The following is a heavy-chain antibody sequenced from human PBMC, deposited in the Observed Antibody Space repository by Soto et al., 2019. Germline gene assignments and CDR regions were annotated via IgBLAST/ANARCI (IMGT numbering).Heavy chain of an antibody. CDR3: ARYTTMVRGVIVP. CDR2: IYYSGST. J-gene: IGHJ5*02. D-gene: IGHD3-10*01. Sequence: QVQLQESGPGLVKPSQTLSLTCTVSGGSISSGGYYWSWIRQHPGKGLEWIGYIYYSGSTYYNPSLKSRVTLSVDTYKNQVSLKLRSVTAADTAVYYCARYTTMVRGVIVPWGQGTLVTVSS. V-gene: IGHV4-31*03. CDR1: GGSISSGGYY.